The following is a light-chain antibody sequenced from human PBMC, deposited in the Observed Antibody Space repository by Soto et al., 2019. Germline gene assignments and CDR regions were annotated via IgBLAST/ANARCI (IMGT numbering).Light chain of an antibody. Sequence: EIVLTRSPGTLSLSPGERATLSCRPSQPINDYYLAWYQQRPGQAPRLLIYGASRRATGIPDRFSGSGSGPDFTLTISRLEPEDFAVYYCQQYGSSPPLSFGGGTKVDIK. CDR2: GAS. J-gene: IGKJ4*01. CDR3: QQYGSSPPLS. V-gene: IGKV3-20*01. CDR1: QPINDYY.